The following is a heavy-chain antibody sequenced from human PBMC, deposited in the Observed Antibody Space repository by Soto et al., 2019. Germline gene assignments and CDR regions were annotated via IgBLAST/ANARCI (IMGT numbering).Heavy chain of an antibody. CDR3: ARSGVRGVSNWFDP. V-gene: IGHV4-4*02. D-gene: IGHD3-10*01. Sequence: PSETLSLTCAVSGGSISSSNWWSWVRQPPGKGLEWIGEIYHSGSTNYNPSLKSRVTISVDKSKNQFSLKLSSVTAADTAVYYCARSGVRGVSNWFDPWGQGTLVTVSS. J-gene: IGHJ5*02. CDR2: IYHSGST. CDR1: GGSISSSNW.